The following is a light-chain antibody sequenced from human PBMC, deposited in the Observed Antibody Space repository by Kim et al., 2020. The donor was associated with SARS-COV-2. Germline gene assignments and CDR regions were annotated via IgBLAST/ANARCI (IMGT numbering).Light chain of an antibody. CDR3: QAWDSSIAV. CDR1: KLGDKY. Sequence: SVSPGQTASITCSGDKLGDKYACWYQQKPGQSPVLVIYQDSKRPSGIPERFSGSNSGNTATLTISGTQAMDEADYYCQAWDSSIAVFGGGTKLTVL. J-gene: IGLJ2*01. V-gene: IGLV3-1*01. CDR2: QDS.